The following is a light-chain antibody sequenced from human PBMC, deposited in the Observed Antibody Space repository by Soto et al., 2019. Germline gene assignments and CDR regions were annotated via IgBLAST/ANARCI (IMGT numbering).Light chain of an antibody. CDR3: SSNTSTSTYV. CDR2: DVS. V-gene: IGLV2-14*03. CDR1: SSDVGGYNY. J-gene: IGLJ1*01. Sequence: QSVLPQPASVSGSPGQSITISCTGTSSDVGGYNYVSWYQQHPGKAPKLIIYDVSNRPSGVSNRFSGSKSGNTASLTISGLQAEDDTDYYCSSNTSTSTYVFGTGTKVPVL.